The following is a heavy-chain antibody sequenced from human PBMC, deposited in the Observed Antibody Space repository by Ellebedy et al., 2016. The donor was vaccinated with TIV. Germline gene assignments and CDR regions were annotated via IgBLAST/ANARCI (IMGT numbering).Heavy chain of an antibody. CDR3: AYGRSTVTLSYYYYGMDV. J-gene: IGHJ6*02. CDR1: GGTFSSYA. Sequence: ASVKVSCXASGGTFSSYAISWVRQAPGQGLEWMGGIIPIFGTANYAQKFQGRVTITADKSTSTAYMGLSSLRSEDTAVYYCAYGRSTVTLSYYYYGMDVWGQGTTVTVSS. V-gene: IGHV1-69*06. CDR2: IIPIFGTA. D-gene: IGHD4-17*01.